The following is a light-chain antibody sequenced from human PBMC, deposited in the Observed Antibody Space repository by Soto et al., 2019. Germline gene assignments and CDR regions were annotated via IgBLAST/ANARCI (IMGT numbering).Light chain of an antibody. Sequence: DIQMTQSPSSLSASVGDRVTITCRASQSISSYLNWYQQKPGKAPKLLIYAASSLQSGVPSRFSSSGSGTDFTLTISSLQPEDFATYYCQQSYSTLTFGPGTKVDIK. CDR3: QQSYSTLT. CDR1: QSISSY. J-gene: IGKJ3*01. V-gene: IGKV1-39*01. CDR2: AAS.